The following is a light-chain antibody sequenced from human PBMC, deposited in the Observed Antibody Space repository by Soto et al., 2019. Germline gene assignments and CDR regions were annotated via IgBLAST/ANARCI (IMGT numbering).Light chain of an antibody. J-gene: IGKJ1*01. CDR3: LQDYNYPGT. Sequence: AIQMTQSPSSLSASVGDRVTITCRASQGIRNDLGWYQQKPGKAPNLLIYAASSLQSVVPSRFSGSGPRTDFTLTISSLQPEDFATYYCLQDYNYPGTFGQGTKVEIK. CDR1: QGIRND. CDR2: AAS. V-gene: IGKV1-6*01.